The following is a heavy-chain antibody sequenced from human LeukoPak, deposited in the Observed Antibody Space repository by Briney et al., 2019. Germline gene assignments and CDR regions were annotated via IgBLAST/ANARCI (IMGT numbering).Heavy chain of an antibody. CDR1: GYTFTSYD. CDR2: MNPNSGNT. CDR3: ARVEDSSSWFPRDY. D-gene: IGHD6-13*01. Sequence: GASVRVSCKASGYTFTSYDINWVRQATGQGLEWMGWMNPNSGNTGYAQKFQGRVTMTRNTSISTAYMELSSLRSEDTAVYYCARVEDSSSWFPRDYWGQGTLVTVSS. J-gene: IGHJ4*02. V-gene: IGHV1-8*01.